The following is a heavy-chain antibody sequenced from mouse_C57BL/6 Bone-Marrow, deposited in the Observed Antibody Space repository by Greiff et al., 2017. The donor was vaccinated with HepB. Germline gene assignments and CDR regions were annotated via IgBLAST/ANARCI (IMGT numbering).Heavy chain of an antibody. CDR1: GYTFTSYG. D-gene: IGHD1-2*01. CDR3: ARSPSTAPFAY. CDR2: IYPRSGNT. V-gene: IGHV1-81*01. Sequence: VQLQESGAELARPGASVKLSCKASGYTFTSYGISWVKQRTGQGLEWIGEIYPRSGNTYYNEKFKGKATLTADKSSSTAYMELRSLTSEDSAVYFCARSPSTAPFAYWGQGTLVTVSA. J-gene: IGHJ3*01.